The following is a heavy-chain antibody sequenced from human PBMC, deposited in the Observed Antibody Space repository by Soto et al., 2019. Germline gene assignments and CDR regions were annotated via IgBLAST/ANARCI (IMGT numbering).Heavy chain of an antibody. J-gene: IGHJ5*02. CDR3: ARDGGGYSYGYSWFDP. V-gene: IGHV1-69*13. Sequence: SVKVSCKASGGTFSSYAISWVRQAPGQGLEWMGGIIPIFGTANYAQKFQGRVTITADESTSTAYMELSSLRSEDTAVYYCARDGGGYSYGYSWFDPWGQGTLVTVSS. CDR1: GGTFSSYA. CDR2: IIPIFGTA. D-gene: IGHD5-18*01.